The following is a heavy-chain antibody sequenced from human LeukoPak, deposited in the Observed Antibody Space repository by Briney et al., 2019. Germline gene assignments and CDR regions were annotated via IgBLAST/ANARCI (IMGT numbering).Heavy chain of an antibody. J-gene: IGHJ4*02. CDR3: ARGGTETTVGYFDY. CDR1: GFTFSSYA. V-gene: IGHV3-30*04. Sequence: GRSLRLSCAASGFTFSSYAMHWVRQAPGKGLEWVAVISYDGSNKYYADSVKGRFTISRDNSKNTLYLQMNSLRAEDTAVYYCARGGTETTVGYFDYWGQGTLVTVSS. D-gene: IGHD4-23*01. CDR2: ISYDGSNK.